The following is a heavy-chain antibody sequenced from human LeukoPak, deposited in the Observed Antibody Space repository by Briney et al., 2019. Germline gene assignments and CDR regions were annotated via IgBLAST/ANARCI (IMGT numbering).Heavy chain of an antibody. CDR3: ARHLGDCRSTSRYFDY. D-gene: IGHD2-2*01. CDR1: GGSISGSY. Sequence: NPSETLSLTCTVSGGSISGSYWSWIRQPPGKGLEWIGYIYSSGNTNYNPSLKSRVTLSADTSKNQVSLNLSSVTAADTAVYYCARHLGDCRSTSRYFDYWGQGTLVTVSS. CDR2: IYSSGNT. V-gene: IGHV4-59*08. J-gene: IGHJ4*02.